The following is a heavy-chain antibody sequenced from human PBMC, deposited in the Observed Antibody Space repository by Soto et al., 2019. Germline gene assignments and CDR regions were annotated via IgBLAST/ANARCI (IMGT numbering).Heavy chain of an antibody. CDR1: GFTFMSYS. CDR3: ARDPSYYDSSGYYSVDYFDY. D-gene: IGHD3-22*01. J-gene: IGHJ4*02. CDR2: ISSSSSFI. Sequence: EVQLVESGGGLVKPGGSLRLSCADSGFTFMSYSMNWVRQAPGKGLEWVSSISSSSSFIYYADSVKGRFTISRDSAKNSMYLQMNSLRAEDTAVYYGARDPSYYDSSGYYSVDYFDYWGQGTLVTVSS. V-gene: IGHV3-21*01.